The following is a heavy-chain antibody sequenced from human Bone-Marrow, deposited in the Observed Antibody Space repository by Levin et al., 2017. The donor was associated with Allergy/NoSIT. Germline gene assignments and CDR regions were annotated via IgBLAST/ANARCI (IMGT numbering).Heavy chain of an antibody. D-gene: IGHD3-22*01. Sequence: QPGGSLRLSCAASGFTFSDYAMSWVRQAPGKGLEWVSAISGTGGSTYSVKGRFTISRDNSKNTLYLQMNSLTAEDTAVYYCAKYRAYYYDPTTEFDYWGQGTLVTVSS. CDR3: AKYRAYYYDPTTEFDY. CDR2: ISGTGGST. V-gene: IGHV3-23*01. CDR1: GFTFSDYA. J-gene: IGHJ4*02.